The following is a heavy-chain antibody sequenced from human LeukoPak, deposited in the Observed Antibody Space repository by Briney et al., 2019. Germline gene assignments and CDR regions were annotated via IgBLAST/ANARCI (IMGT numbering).Heavy chain of an antibody. CDR2: ISSSSSYI. Sequence: GGSLRLSCAASGFTFSSYSMNWVRQAPGKGLEWVSSISSSSSYIYYADSVKGRFTISRDNAKNSLYLQMNSLRAEDTAVYYCARSYYGSGSYPSGWGQGTLVTVSS. CDR1: GFTFSSYS. J-gene: IGHJ4*02. V-gene: IGHV3-21*01. CDR3: ARSYYGSGSYPSG. D-gene: IGHD3-10*01.